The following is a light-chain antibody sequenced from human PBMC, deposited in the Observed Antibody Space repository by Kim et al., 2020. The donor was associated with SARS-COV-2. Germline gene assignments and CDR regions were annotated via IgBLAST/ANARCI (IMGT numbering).Light chain of an antibody. CDR1: ETINSAY. V-gene: IGKV3-20*01. CDR3: QQYGTAVYT. CDR2: AAS. Sequence: PGERATLSCRASETINSAYLAWYQQKPGQAPRLLIYAASRRATGIPDRFSGSGSGTDFTLTITRLTPEDFAVYYCQQYGTAVYTFGQGTKLE. J-gene: IGKJ2*01.